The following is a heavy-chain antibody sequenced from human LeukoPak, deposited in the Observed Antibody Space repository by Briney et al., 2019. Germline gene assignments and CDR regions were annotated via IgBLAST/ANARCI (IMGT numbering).Heavy chain of an antibody. Sequence: SETLSLTCAVYGGSFSGYYWSWIRQPPGKGLEWIANMYYRGSTYYNPSLKSRVTISVDTSKNQFSLKLSSVTAADTAVYYCARVVILNWFDPWGQGTLVTVSS. CDR3: ARVVILNWFDP. J-gene: IGHJ5*02. D-gene: IGHD3-22*01. V-gene: IGHV4-34*01. CDR2: MYYRGST. CDR1: GGSFSGYY.